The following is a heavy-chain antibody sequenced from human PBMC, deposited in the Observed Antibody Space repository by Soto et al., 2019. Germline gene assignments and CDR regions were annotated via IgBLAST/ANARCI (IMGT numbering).Heavy chain of an antibody. J-gene: IGHJ6*02. CDR3: ARGWYNWNFNYYYYGIEV. Sequence: YETLSFTCAAYGGSFSGYYWSWIRQPPRKGLEWIGEINHSGSTNYNPSLKSRVTISVDTSKNQFSLKLSSVTAADTAVYYCARGWYNWNFNYYYYGIEVWGQGTTVTVSS. V-gene: IGHV4-34*01. D-gene: IGHD1-7*01. CDR1: GGSFSGYY. CDR2: INHSGST.